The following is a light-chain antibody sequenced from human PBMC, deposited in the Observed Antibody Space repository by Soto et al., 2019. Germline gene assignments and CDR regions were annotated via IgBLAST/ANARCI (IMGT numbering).Light chain of an antibody. J-gene: IGLJ1*01. CDR2: DVS. CDR1: CSDVGGYNY. CDR3: SSYTSSSTRV. V-gene: IGLV2-14*01. Sequence: QSALTQPASVAGSPGRSITISCTGPCSDVGGYNYVSWYQQHPGKAPKLMIYDVSNRPSGVSNRFSGSKSGNTASLSISGLQAEDEADYYCSSYTSSSTRVFGTGT.